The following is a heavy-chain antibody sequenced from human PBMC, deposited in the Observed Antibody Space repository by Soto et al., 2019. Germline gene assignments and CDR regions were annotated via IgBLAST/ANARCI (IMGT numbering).Heavy chain of an antibody. J-gene: IGHJ6*02. V-gene: IGHV1-58*02. CDR1: GFDFGSFG. CDR3: SADHPHTAIGWPV. CDR2: VVVASGRT. Sequence: SVKVSCKASGFDFGSFGIQFLRQTRGRGLEWIGWVVVASGRTNYARQFQGRVAFSRDMSSTTAYMDLYDLKSDDTAVYFCSADHPHTAIGWPVWGQGTTVTVSS.